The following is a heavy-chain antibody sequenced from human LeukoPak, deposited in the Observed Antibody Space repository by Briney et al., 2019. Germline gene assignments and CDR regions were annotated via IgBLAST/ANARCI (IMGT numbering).Heavy chain of an antibody. J-gene: IGHJ4*02. CDR1: GHTLTELS. CDR2: FDPGDGET. D-gene: IGHD3-10*01. V-gene: IGHV1-24*01. CDR3: ATAPAYYYGSGTTRFDY. Sequence: ASVKVSCKVSGHTLTELSMHWVRQAPGKGLEWMGGFDPGDGETIYAQKLQGRVTMTEDTSTDTAYMELSSLRSEDTAVYYCATAPAYYYGSGTTRFDYWGQGTLVTVSS.